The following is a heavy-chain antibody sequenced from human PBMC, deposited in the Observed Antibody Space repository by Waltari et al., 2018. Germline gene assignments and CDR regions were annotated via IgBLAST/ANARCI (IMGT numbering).Heavy chain of an antibody. CDR3: ARVDPRNEDHNNWFDP. J-gene: IGHJ5*02. CDR1: GYSISSGYY. Sequence: QVQLQESGPGLVKPSETLSLTCAVSGYSISSGYYWGWIRQPPGKGLEWIGSIYHSGSAYHTPSLKGRVTISVDTSKNQFSLKLSSVTAADTAVYYCARVDPRNEDHNNWFDPWGQGTLVTVSS. CDR2: IYHSGSA. D-gene: IGHD1-1*01. V-gene: IGHV4-38-2*01.